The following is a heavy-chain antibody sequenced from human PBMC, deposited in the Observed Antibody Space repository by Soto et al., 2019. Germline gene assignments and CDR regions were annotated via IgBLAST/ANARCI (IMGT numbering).Heavy chain of an antibody. V-gene: IGHV4-34*01. CDR3: ARVLIAGVTTD. Sequence: QVQLQQWGAGLLKPSETLSLTCAVYGGSFSGFYWSWIRQPPGKGLEGIGESNHVGSTNYNPSLNSRVTMSVDTSKNQLYLRLTSVTAADTAVYYCARVLIAGVTTDWGQGTLVIVSS. CDR1: GGSFSGFY. CDR2: SNHVGST. J-gene: IGHJ4*02. D-gene: IGHD5-18*01.